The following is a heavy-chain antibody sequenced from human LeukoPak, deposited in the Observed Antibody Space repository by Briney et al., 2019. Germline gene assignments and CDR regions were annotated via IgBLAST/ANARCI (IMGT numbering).Heavy chain of an antibody. CDR2: INWNGGST. J-gene: IGHJ4*02. Sequence: GGSLRLSCAASGFTFDHYGMSWVRQAPGKGLEWVSGINWNGGSTGYADSVKGRFTISRDNSKNTLYLQMNSLRAEDTAVYYCAKEIAIGGNSDYWGQGTLVTVSS. D-gene: IGHD4-23*01. V-gene: IGHV3-20*04. CDR1: GFTFDHYG. CDR3: AKEIAIGGNSDY.